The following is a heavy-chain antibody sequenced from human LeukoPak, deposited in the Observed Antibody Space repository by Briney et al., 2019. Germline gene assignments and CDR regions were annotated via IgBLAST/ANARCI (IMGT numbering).Heavy chain of an antibody. Sequence: SETLSLTCTVSGGSISSYYWSWIRQPPGKGLEWIGYIYYSGSTNYNPSLKSRVTISVDTSKNQFSLKLSSVTAADTAVYYCARDFGGQPDGYMDVWGKGTTVTVSS. CDR2: IYYSGST. CDR3: ARDFGGQPDGYMDV. CDR1: GGSISSYY. J-gene: IGHJ6*03. V-gene: IGHV4-59*01. D-gene: IGHD4-23*01.